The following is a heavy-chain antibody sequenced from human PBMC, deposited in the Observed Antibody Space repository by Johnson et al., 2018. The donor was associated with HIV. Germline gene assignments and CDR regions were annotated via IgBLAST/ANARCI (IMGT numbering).Heavy chain of an antibody. Sequence: VQLVESGGGLGQPGGSLRLSCASSGFTFSSFTMSWVRQAPGKGLQWISAISASGASAFYADSVKGRFTISRDTAKTSLYLQMNSLRAEDTAVYYCARVSTVTRYDAFDIWGQGTMVTVSS. J-gene: IGHJ3*02. CDR2: ISASGASA. V-gene: IGHV3-23*04. D-gene: IGHD4-17*01. CDR1: GFTFSSFT. CDR3: ARVSTVTRYDAFDI.